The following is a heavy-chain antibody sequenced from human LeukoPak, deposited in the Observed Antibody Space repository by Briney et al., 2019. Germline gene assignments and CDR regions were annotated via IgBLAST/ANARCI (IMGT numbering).Heavy chain of an antibody. CDR2: ISGDGGST. V-gene: IGHV3-43*02. Sequence: PGGSLRLSCAASGFTFDDYAMHWVRQAPGKGLEWVSPISGDGGSTYYADSVKGRFTISRDNSKNSLYLQMNSLRTEDTALYYCAKDGEMATPYYYYYGMDVWGQGTTVTVSS. CDR1: GFTFDDYA. CDR3: AKDGEMATPYYYYYGMDV. J-gene: IGHJ6*02. D-gene: IGHD5-24*01.